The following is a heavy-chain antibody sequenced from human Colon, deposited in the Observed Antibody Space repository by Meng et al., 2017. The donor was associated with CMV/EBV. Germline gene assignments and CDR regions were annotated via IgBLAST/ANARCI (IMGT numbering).Heavy chain of an antibody. V-gene: IGHV3-23*01. Sequence: GGSLRLSFAASGFIFTNYAMSWVRQAPGKGLEWVSGISSSGGTTNYADSVKGRFTISRDNSKNTLYLQMNSLRVEDTAIYYCAYRNFYHSDYYYQYYFDYWGQGTLVTVSS. CDR2: ISSSGGTT. CDR3: AYRNFYHSDYYYQYYFDY. D-gene: IGHD3-22*01. J-gene: IGHJ4*02. CDR1: GFIFTNYA.